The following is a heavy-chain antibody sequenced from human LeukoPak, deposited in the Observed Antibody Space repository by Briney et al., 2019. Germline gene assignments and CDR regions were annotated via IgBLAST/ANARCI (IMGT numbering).Heavy chain of an antibody. CDR3: ARNGGGYYDSSGYFRAEYFQH. V-gene: IGHV4-39*07. D-gene: IGHD3-22*01. CDR2: IYYSGST. Sequence: SETLSLTCTVSGGSISSSSYYWGWIRQPPGKGLEWIGSIYYSGSTYYNPSLKSRVTISVDTSKNQFSLKLSSVTAADTAVYYCARNGGGYYDSSGYFRAEYFQHWGQGTLVTVSS. CDR1: GGSISSSSYY. J-gene: IGHJ1*01.